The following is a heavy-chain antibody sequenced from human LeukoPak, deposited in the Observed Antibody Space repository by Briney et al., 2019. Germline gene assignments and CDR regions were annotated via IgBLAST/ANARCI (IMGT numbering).Heavy chain of an antibody. CDR2: IIPIFGTA. CDR3: AREGARVVVPAAIPEDAFDI. J-gene: IGHJ3*02. Sequence: SVKVSCKASGGTFSSYAISWVRQAPGQGLEWMGGIIPIFGTANYAQKFQGRVTITADESTSTAYMELSSLRSEDTAVYYCAREGARVVVPAAIPEDAFDIWGQGTMVTVSS. CDR1: GGTFSSYA. D-gene: IGHD2-2*02. V-gene: IGHV1-69*13.